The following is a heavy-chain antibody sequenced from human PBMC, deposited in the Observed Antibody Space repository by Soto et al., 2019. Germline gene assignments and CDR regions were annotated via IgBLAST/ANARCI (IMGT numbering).Heavy chain of an antibody. CDR2: ISYDGSNK. J-gene: IGHJ4*02. Sequence: PGGSLRLSCAASGFTFSSYGMHWVRQAPGKGLEWVAVISYDGSNKYYADSVKGRFTISRDNSKNTLYLQMNSLRAEDTAVYYCAKGVMFRGNSGWAPFDYWGQGTLVTVSS. CDR3: AKGVMFRGNSGWAPFDY. CDR1: GFTFSSYG. D-gene: IGHD6-19*01. V-gene: IGHV3-30*18.